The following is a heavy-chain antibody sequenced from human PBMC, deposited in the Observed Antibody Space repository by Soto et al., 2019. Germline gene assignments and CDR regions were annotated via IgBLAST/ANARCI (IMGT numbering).Heavy chain of an antibody. V-gene: IGHV4-30-2*01. CDR1: VGSISSGGYS. CDR2: IYHSGST. D-gene: IGHD6-13*01. CDR3: ARADSSSWYFDP. Sequence: SETLSLTCSVSVGSISSGGYSWIWIRQPPGKGLEWIGYIYHSGSTYYNPSLKSRVTISVDRSKNQFSLKLSSVTAADTAVYYCARADSSSWYFDPWGQGTLVTVSS. J-gene: IGHJ5*02.